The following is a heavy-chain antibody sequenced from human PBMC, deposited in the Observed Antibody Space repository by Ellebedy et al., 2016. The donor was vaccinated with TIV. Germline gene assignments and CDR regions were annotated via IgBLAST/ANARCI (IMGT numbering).Heavy chain of an antibody. D-gene: IGHD5-18*01. CDR1: GGSISSGDYY. CDR2: IYYSGST. CDR3: ARVGGYSARGPYYYYGMDV. J-gene: IGHJ6*02. V-gene: IGHV4-30-4*01. Sequence: SETLSLXXTVSGGSISSGDYYWSWIRQPPGKGLEWIGYIYYSGSTYYNPSLKSRVTISVDTSKNQFSLKLSSVTAADTAVYYCARVGGYSARGPYYYYGMDVWGQGTTVTVSS.